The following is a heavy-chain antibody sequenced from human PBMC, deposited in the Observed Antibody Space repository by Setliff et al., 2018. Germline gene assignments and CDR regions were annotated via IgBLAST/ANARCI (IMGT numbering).Heavy chain of an antibody. V-gene: IGHV4-39*02. Sequence: SETLSLTCSVSGASVSNVNYYWGWIRQPPGKGLEWIGSIYYSGSTYYNPSLKSRVTISVDTSKNQFSLKLSSVTAADTAVYYCARDRQYCSSPTCYSSYFYYYGMDVWGQGTTVTVSS. CDR2: IYYSGST. J-gene: IGHJ6*02. CDR1: GASVSNVNYY. CDR3: ARDRQYCSSPTCYSSYFYYYGMDV. D-gene: IGHD2-2*02.